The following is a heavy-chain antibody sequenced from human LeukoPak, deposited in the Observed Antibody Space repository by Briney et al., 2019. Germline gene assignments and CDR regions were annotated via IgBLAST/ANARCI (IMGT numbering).Heavy chain of an antibody. Sequence: SETLSLTCTVSGGSISSYYWSWIRQPPGKGLEWIGYIYYSGSTNYNPSLKSRVTISVDTSKNQFSLKLSSVTAADTAVYYCASAHTAMVLDYWGQGALVTVSS. CDR2: IYYSGST. V-gene: IGHV4-59*01. CDR1: GGSISSYY. CDR3: ASAHTAMVLDY. D-gene: IGHD5-18*01. J-gene: IGHJ4*02.